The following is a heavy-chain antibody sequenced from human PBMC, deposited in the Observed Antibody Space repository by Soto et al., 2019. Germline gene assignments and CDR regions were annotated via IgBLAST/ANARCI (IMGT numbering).Heavy chain of an antibody. CDR1: GGSFSGYY. V-gene: IGHV4-34*01. CDR2: INHSGST. Sequence: PSETLSLTCAVYGGSFSGYYWSWIRQPPGKGLEWIGEINHSGSTNYNPSLKSRVTISVDTSKNQFSLKLSSVTAADTAVYYCAREGIAAAGIRFVPWGQAPLVTVSS. D-gene: IGHD6-13*01. J-gene: IGHJ5*02. CDR3: AREGIAAAGIRFVP.